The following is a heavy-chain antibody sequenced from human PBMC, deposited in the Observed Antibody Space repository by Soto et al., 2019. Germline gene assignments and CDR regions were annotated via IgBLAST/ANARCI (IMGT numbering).Heavy chain of an antibody. CDR2: IYSRGDT. CDR1: GGSMTSSAYY. CDR3: ARHTRYSYDDRDYHH. Sequence: QLQLQESGPGLVQPSEALSLTCTVSGGSMTSSAYYWGWIRQPPGKGLEWIGSIYSRGDTYYKTSLKSRVAISVDTSKNQFSLRLKSVTAADTAVYYCARHTRYSYDDRDYHHWGQGILVIVSS. D-gene: IGHD3-16*01. V-gene: IGHV4-39*01. J-gene: IGHJ5*02.